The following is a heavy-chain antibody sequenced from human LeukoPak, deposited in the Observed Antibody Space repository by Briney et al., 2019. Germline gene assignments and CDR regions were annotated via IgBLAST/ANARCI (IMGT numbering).Heavy chain of an antibody. CDR3: AKDLADLRLNYNYYGMDV. V-gene: IGHV3-30-3*02. Sequence: GGSLRRYCAASRLTFSRSAFHWVRQAPGKGLEWVAAISYDGRKMDYADSVKGRFTISRDNSINIVSLDMNSLRGEDAAVYYCAKDLADLRLNYNYYGMDVWGQGTTVTVAS. D-gene: IGHD4-17*01. CDR2: ISYDGRKM. CDR1: RLTFSRSA. J-gene: IGHJ6*02.